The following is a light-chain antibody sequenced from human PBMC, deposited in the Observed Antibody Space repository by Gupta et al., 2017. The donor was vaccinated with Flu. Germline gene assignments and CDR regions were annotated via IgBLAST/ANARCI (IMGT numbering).Light chain of an antibody. J-gene: IGKJ2*01. Sequence: IQMTQSPSSLSASVGDRVTITCRASQSINTYLNWYQHRPGTAPKLLIYATSGLQSGVPSRFSGSGSGTDFTLTISRLQPEEFATYYCQQRDRAPNTFGQGTKVDI. CDR3: QQRDRAPNT. CDR2: ATS. V-gene: IGKV1-39*01. CDR1: QSINTY.